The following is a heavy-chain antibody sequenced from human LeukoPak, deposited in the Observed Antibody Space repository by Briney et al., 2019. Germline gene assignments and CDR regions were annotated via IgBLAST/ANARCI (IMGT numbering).Heavy chain of an antibody. CDR2: ISGSGGST. CDR1: GFTFSSYA. V-gene: IGHV3-23*01. J-gene: IGHJ4*02. D-gene: IGHD3-22*01. CDR3: AKDAHYYDSSGYYHDY. Sequence: GGSLRLSCAASGFTFSSYAMSWVRQAPGKGLEWVSAISGSGGSTYYADSVKGRFTISRDNSKNTLYLQMNSLRAEDTAVYYCAKDAHYYDSSGYYHDYWGQGTLVTVSS.